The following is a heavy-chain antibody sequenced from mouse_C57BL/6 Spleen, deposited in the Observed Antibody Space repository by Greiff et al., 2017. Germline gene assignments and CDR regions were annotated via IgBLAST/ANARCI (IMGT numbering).Heavy chain of an antibody. CDR1: GYTFTSYW. Sequence: QVQLQQPGAELVKPGASVKMSCKASGYTFTSYWITWVKQRPGQGLEWIGDIYPGSGSTNYNEKFKSKATLTVDTSSSTAYMQLSSLTSEDSAVYYCASSPFTTVVATDYFDYWGQGTTLTVSS. CDR3: ASSPFTTVVATDYFDY. J-gene: IGHJ2*01. D-gene: IGHD1-1*01. V-gene: IGHV1-55*01. CDR2: IYPGSGST.